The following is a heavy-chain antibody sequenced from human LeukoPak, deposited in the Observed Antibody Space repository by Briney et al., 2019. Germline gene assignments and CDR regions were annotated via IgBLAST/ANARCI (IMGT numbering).Heavy chain of an antibody. CDR2: IIPIFGTA. V-gene: IGHV1-69*13. CDR1: GGTFSSYA. CDR3: ARAPPGTIMMTDY. D-gene: IGHD3-16*01. Sequence: SVKVSCKASGGTFSSYAISWVRQAPGQGLEWMGGIIPIFGTANYAQKFQGRVTITADESTSTAYMELSSLRSDDTAVYYCARAPPGTIMMTDYWGQGTLVTVSS. J-gene: IGHJ4*02.